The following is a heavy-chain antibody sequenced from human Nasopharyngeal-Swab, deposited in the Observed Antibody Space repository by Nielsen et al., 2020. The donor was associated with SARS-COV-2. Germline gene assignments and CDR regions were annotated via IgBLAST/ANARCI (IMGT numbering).Heavy chain of an antibody. Sequence: SETLSLTCAVYGGSFSGYYWSWIRQPPGKGLEWIGEINHSGSTNYNPSLKSRVTISVDTSKNQFSLKLSSVTAADTAVYYCARGRSRSRCCSSTSCYHFDYWGQGTLVTVSS. CDR2: INHSGST. V-gene: IGHV4-34*01. J-gene: IGHJ4*02. CDR3: ARGRSRSRCCSSTSCYHFDY. D-gene: IGHD2-2*01. CDR1: GGSFSGYY.